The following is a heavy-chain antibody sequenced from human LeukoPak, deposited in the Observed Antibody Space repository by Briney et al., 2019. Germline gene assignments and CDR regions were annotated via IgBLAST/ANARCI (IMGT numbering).Heavy chain of an antibody. Sequence: PGGSLRLSCAASGFTVSSSYMSWVRQAPGKGLAWVSVIYSGGSTNHADSVKGRFTISRDNPKNTLYLQMNSLRAEDTAVYYCARDYYDSSGYPGIGYWGQGTLVTVSS. CDR2: IYSGGST. CDR3: ARDYYDSSGYPGIGY. V-gene: IGHV3-53*01. J-gene: IGHJ4*02. D-gene: IGHD3-22*01. CDR1: GFTVSSSY.